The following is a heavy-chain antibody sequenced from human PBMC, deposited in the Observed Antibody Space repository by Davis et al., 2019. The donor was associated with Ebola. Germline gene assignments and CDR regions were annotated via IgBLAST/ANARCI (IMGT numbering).Heavy chain of an antibody. D-gene: IGHD2-8*01. Sequence: MPAASLSLTCALSGGSIGRYDWRWVRQSPGKGLEWIGFISFIGSTTYNPSLKSRVTVSVDTSKNQFSLRLSSVTAADPAVYHCAIIVKYCIDAVRQNWFGPWGQGTLVTVSS. V-gene: IGHV4-59*01. CDR2: ISFIGST. J-gene: IGHJ5*02. CDR1: GGSIGRYD. CDR3: AIIVKYCIDAVRQNWFGP.